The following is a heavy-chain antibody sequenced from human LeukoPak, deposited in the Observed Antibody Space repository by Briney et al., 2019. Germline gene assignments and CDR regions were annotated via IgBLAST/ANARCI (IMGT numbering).Heavy chain of an antibody. Sequence: SETLSLTCTVSGGSISSSSYYWGWIRQPPGKGLEWIGSIYYSGSTNYNPSLKSRVTISVDTSKNQFSLKLSSVTAADTAVYYCARVYGGGYYYYMDVWGKGTTVTVSS. CDR3: ARVYGGGYYYYMDV. V-gene: IGHV4-39*07. J-gene: IGHJ6*03. CDR1: GGSISSSSYY. CDR2: IYYSGST. D-gene: IGHD4-23*01.